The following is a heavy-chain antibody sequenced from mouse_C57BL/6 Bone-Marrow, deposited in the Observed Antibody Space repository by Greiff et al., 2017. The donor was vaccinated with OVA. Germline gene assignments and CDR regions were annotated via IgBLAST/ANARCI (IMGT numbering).Heavy chain of an antibody. D-gene: IGHD2-4*01. V-gene: IGHV1-26*01. CDR3: AKEGDDYDVRAMDY. CDR2: INPNNGGT. Sequence: EVQLQQSGPELVKPGASVKISCKASGYTFTDYYMNWVKQSHGKSLEWIGDINPNNGGTSYNQKFKGKATLTVDKSSSTAYRELRSLTSEDSAVYYCAKEGDDYDVRAMDYWGQGTSVTVSS. CDR1: GYTFTDYY. J-gene: IGHJ4*01.